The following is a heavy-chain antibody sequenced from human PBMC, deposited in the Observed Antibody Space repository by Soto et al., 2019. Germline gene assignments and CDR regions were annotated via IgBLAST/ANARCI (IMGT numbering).Heavy chain of an antibody. V-gene: IGHV1-8*01. CDR1: GYTFTSYD. J-gene: IGHJ4*02. CDR2: MNPNSGNT. D-gene: IGHD6-13*01. CDR3: ARLSSSWYERVDY. Sequence: ASVKVSCKASGYTFTSYDINWVRQATVQGLEWMGWMNPNSGNTGYAQKFQGRVTMTRNTSISTAYMELSSLRSEDTAVYYCARLSSSWYERVDYWGQGTLVTVSS.